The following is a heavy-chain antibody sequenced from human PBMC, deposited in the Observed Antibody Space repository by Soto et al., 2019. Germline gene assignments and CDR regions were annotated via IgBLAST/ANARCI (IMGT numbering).Heavy chain of an antibody. Sequence: SETLSLTCTVSGGSISSYYWSWIRQPPGKGLEWIGYIYYSGSTNYNPSLKSRVTISVDTSKNQFSLKLSSVTAADTAVYYCARAFKWFGELGNPINYGMDVWGQGTTVTVSS. J-gene: IGHJ6*02. CDR3: ARAFKWFGELGNPINYGMDV. D-gene: IGHD3-10*01. CDR2: IYYSGST. V-gene: IGHV4-59*01. CDR1: GGSISSYY.